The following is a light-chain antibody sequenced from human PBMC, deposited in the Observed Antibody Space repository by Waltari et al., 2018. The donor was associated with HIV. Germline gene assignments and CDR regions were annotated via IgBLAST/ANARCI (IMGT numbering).Light chain of an antibody. J-gene: IGLJ2*01. CDR1: SSDVGGYNY. CDR2: EVN. Sequence: QSALTQRRSVSGSPGQSVTISCTGTSSDVGGYNYVSWYKQHPGKAPKVMMYEVNKRPSGVPDRFSGSKSGNTASLTISGLQAEDEADYYCCSYTGTYTFVFGGGTKLTVL. CDR3: CSYTGTYTFV. V-gene: IGLV2-11*01.